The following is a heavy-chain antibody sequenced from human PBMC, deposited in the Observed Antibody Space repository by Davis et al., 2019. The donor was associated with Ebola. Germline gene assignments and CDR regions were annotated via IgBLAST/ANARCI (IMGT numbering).Heavy chain of an antibody. V-gene: IGHV4-34*01. Sequence: GSLRLSCAASGFTFSDYYMSWIRQSPEKGLEWIGEINYSGSTNYNPSLKSRVTISVDMSKNQFSLKLSSVTAADTAVYYCARFLYYDFWSGKFDPWGQGTLVTVSS. CDR1: GFTFSDYY. CDR2: INYSGST. J-gene: IGHJ5*02. D-gene: IGHD3-3*01. CDR3: ARFLYYDFWSGKFDP.